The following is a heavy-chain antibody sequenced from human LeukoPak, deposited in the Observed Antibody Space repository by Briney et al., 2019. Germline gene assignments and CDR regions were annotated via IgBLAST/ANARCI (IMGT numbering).Heavy chain of an antibody. CDR1: GGSFSGYY. CDR2: INHSGST. J-gene: IGHJ4*02. CDR3: ATHPRYYFDY. V-gene: IGHV4-34*01. Sequence: SETLSLTCAVYGGSFSGYYWSWIRQPPGKGLEWIGEINHSGSTNYNPSLKSRVTTSVDTSKNQFSLKLSSVTAADTAVYYCATHPRYYFDYWGQGTLVTVSS.